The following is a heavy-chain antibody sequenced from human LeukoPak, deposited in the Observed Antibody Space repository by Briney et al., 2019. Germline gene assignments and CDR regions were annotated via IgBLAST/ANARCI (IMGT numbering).Heavy chain of an antibody. Sequence: PSETLSLTCTVSGGSISGYYWSWIRQPPGKGLEWIGYIYYSGNTNYNPSLKSRVTISGDRSKSQFSLKLTSVTAADTAVYYCARGGSSSDSYYHGLDVWGQGTTVTVSS. CDR3: ARGGSSSDSYYHGLDV. J-gene: IGHJ6*02. D-gene: IGHD6-6*01. CDR1: GGSISGYY. CDR2: IYYSGNT. V-gene: IGHV4-59*12.